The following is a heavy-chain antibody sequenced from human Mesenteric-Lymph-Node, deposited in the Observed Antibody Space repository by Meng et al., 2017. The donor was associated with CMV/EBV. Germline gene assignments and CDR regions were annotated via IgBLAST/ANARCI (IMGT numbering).Heavy chain of an antibody. Sequence: GESLKISCAASGFAFSGYAMNWFRQAPGKGLEWVSVITYGGDYTNYADSVRGRFTISRDNAKNSLYLQMNSLRAEDTAVYYCARVYLGGQGTLVTVSS. D-gene: IGHD2-8*01. CDR2: ITYGGDYT. CDR1: GFAFSGYA. V-gene: IGHV3-21*01. CDR3: ARVYL. J-gene: IGHJ4*02.